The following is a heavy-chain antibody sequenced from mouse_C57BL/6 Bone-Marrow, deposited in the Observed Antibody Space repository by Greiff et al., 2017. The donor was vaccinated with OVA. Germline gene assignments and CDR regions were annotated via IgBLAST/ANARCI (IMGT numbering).Heavy chain of an antibody. V-gene: IGHV14-2*01. CDR1: GFNIKDYY. CDR3: ARNYGNYRSFAY. J-gene: IGHJ3*01. D-gene: IGHD2-1*01. CDR2: IDPEDGET. Sequence: EVKVVESGAELVKPGASVKLSCTASGFNIKDYYMHWVKQRTEQGLEWIGRIDPEDGETKYAPKFQGKATITADTSSNTAYLQLSSLTSEDTAVYYCARNYGNYRSFAYWGQGTLVTVSA.